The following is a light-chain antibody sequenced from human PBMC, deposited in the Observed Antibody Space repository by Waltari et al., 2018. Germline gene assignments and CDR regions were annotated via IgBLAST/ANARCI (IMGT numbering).Light chain of an antibody. V-gene: IGKV1-39*01. CDR1: HTLTTY. CDR2: AAS. CDR3: QQSKEVPFT. J-gene: IGKJ2*01. Sequence: DIQLTQSPSYLSASVGYRVTITCLASHTLTTYLNWYQQRPGTAPKFLIYAASNLETGVPSRFSGGGSGTDFTLTISGLQPDDFATYYCQQSKEVPFTFGQGTKLEIK.